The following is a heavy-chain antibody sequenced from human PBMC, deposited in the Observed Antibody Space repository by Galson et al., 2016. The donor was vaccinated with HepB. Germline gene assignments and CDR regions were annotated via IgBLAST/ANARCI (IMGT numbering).Heavy chain of an antibody. CDR1: GSLFSGSA. CDR3: TTDALDH. J-gene: IGHJ4*02. V-gene: IGHV3-73*01. D-gene: IGHD2-2*01. CDR2: IRNKANNYTT. Sequence: SLRLSCAASGSLFSGSAMHWVRQAPGKGLEWVGRIRNKANNYTTTHRESVKGRFAISRDDSKNMAYLQMNSLKTEDTGVYFCTTDALDHWGQGTLVTVSS.